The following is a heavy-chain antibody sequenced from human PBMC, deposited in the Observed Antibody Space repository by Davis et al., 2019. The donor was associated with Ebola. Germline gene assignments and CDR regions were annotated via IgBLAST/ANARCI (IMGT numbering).Heavy chain of an antibody. V-gene: IGHV4-59*08. D-gene: IGHD1-14*01. Sequence: SETLSLTCTVSGGSITSYYWNWIRQPPGKGLEWIGYIYYSGSTNYNPSLKSRVTISVDTSKNQFSLNLSSVTVADTAVYYCARGTGPVDYWGQGTLVTVSS. CDR2: IYYSGST. J-gene: IGHJ4*02. CDR3: ARGTGPVDY. CDR1: GGSITSYY.